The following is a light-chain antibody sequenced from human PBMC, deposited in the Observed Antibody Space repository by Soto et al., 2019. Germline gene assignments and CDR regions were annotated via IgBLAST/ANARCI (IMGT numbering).Light chain of an antibody. Sequence: EVLLTQSPATLSLSPGERATLSCRASQSVGNYLAWYQLKPGQAPRLLIYGASNRATGIPARFRGSGAGTDFNLTISSLGPGDFAVYYCQVRVEWPPVDFGPGTKVDIK. CDR3: QVRVEWPPVD. V-gene: IGKV3-11*01. CDR1: QSVGNY. J-gene: IGKJ3*01. CDR2: GAS.